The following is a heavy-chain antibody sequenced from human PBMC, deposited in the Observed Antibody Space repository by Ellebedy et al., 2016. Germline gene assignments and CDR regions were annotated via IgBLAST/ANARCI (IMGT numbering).Heavy chain of an antibody. D-gene: IGHD3-10*01. CDR1: GFTFSSYG. CDR2: IWFDGSNK. V-gene: IGHV3-33*08. J-gene: IGHJ3*02. CDR3: ASGVGSGRQAFDI. Sequence: GGSLRLXXAASGFTFSSYGMHWVRQAPGKGLEWVAVIWFDGSNKYYADSVKGRFTISRDNAKNSLYLQMNSLRAEDTAVYYCASGVGSGRQAFDIWGQGTMVTVSS.